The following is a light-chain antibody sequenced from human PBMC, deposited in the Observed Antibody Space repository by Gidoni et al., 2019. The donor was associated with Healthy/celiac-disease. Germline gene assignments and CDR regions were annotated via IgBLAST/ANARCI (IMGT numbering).Light chain of an antibody. J-gene: IGLJ2*01. V-gene: IGLV4-69*01. Sequence: QLVLTQSPSASASLGASVKLTCTLSTGHSSYAIAWHQQQPSKGPQYLMKLNSDGSHSKGDGIPDRFSGSSSGAERYLTISSLQSEDEADYYCQTWGTGIQVFGGGTKLTVL. CDR2: LNSDGSH. CDR1: TGHSSYA. CDR3: QTWGTGIQV.